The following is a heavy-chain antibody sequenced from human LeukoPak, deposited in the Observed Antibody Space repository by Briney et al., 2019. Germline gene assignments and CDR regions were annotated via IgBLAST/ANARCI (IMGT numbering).Heavy chain of an antibody. CDR2: IRTDGTI. Sequence: PGGSLRLSCEASGFTSFDFPMNWVRKAPGKGLEWVSHIRTDGTITYADSVKGRFTISGDDAKTSVYLQMNSLRDEDTAIYYCARDNIWAFDIWGQGTMVTVAS. V-gene: IGHV3-69-1*01. CDR1: GFTSFDFP. CDR3: ARDNIWAFDI. D-gene: IGHD2/OR15-2a*01. J-gene: IGHJ3*02.